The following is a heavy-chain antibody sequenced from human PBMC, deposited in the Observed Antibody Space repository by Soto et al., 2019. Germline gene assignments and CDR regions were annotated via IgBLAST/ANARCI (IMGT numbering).Heavy chain of an antibody. D-gene: IGHD6-13*01. CDR1: GGSISSYY. J-gene: IGHJ4*02. CDR3: ASFSSSSWYYFDY. Sequence: SETLSLTCTVSGGSISSYYWSWIRQPPGKGLEWIGYIYYSGSTNYNPSLKSRVTISVDTSKNQFSLKLNSVTAADTAVYYCASFSSSSWYYFDYWGQGTLVTV. V-gene: IGHV4-59*01. CDR2: IYYSGST.